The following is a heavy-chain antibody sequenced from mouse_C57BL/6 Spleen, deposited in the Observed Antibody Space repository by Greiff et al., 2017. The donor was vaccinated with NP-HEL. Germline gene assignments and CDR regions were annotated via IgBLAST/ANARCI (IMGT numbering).Heavy chain of an antibody. CDR2: IYPGDGDT. D-gene: IGHD4-1*01. V-gene: IGHV1-82*01. CDR3: AGGLTVDY. J-gene: IGHJ2*01. CDR1: GYAFSSSW. Sequence: QVQLQQSGPELVKPGASVKISCKASGYAFSSSWMNWVKQRPGKGLEWIGRIYPGDGDTNYNGKFKGKATLTADKSSSTAYMQLSSLTSEDSAVYFCAGGLTVDYWGQGTTLTVSS.